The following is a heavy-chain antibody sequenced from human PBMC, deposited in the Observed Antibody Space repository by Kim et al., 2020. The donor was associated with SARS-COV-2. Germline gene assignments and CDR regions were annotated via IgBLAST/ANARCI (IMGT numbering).Heavy chain of an antibody. CDR2: IYYTGNT. CDR3: ARDPLMTMILVAQGYYYDMGV. CDR1: GGSISSSSYY. V-gene: IGHV4-39*02. Sequence: SETLSLTCTVSGGSISSSSYYWGWIRQPPGKGLEWIGNIYYTGNTYYNPSLKSRVTISVDTSKNQFSLKLSSATAADTAVYYCARDPLMTMILVAQGYYYDMGVWGQGTTVTVSS. D-gene: IGHD3-22*01. J-gene: IGHJ6*02.